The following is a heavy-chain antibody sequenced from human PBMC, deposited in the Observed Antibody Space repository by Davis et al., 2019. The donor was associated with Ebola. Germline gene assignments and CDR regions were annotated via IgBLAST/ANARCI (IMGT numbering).Heavy chain of an antibody. CDR2: ISSSSSYK. J-gene: IGHJ4*02. CDR3: ARAPYCGGDCAFDY. Sequence: GESLKISCAASGFSFNIDTMNWVRQAPGKGLEWVSSISSSSSYKYYADSVKGRFTISRDNAKNSLYLQMDSLRADDTAVYYCARAPYCGGDCAFDYWGQGTLVTVSS. D-gene: IGHD2-21*02. CDR1: GFSFNIDT. V-gene: IGHV3-21*01.